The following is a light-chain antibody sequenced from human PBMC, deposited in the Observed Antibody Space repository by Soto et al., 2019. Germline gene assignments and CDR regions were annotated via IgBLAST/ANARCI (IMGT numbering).Light chain of an antibody. Sequence: QSALTQPASVSGSPGQSITISCTGTSSDVGGYNYVSWYQQHPGKAPKLMIYDVSNRPSGVSNRFSGSKSGNTASLTISGLQAEDEADYYCSSYTSSSTLVVFRGG. CDR2: DVS. CDR3: SSYTSSSTLVV. J-gene: IGLJ2*01. V-gene: IGLV2-14*01. CDR1: SSDVGGYNY.